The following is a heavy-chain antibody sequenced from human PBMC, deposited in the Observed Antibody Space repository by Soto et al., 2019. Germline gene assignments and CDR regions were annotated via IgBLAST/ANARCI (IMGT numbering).Heavy chain of an antibody. CDR2: FNPTGDTA. Sequence: QVQLVQSGAGVKKPGASVKASCKASGYTFTSYYIHWVRRAPGQGLEWMGIFNPTGDTASYAQKLQGRVTMTRDTSTGTAYMELGSLRSEDTAVYYCARGGRIVDTRIGYYYYHAMDVWGQGTTVTVS. D-gene: IGHD5-18*01. CDR1: GYTFTSYY. J-gene: IGHJ6*02. CDR3: ARGGRIVDTRIGYYYYHAMDV. V-gene: IGHV1-46*01.